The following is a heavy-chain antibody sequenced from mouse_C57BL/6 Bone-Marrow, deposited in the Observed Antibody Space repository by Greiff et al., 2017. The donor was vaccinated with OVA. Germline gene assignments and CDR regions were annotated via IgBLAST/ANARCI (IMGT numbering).Heavy chain of an antibody. CDR1: GYTFTSYW. J-gene: IGHJ2*01. D-gene: IGHD1-1*01. CDR2: IHPNSGST. V-gene: IGHV1-64*01. Sequence: VQLKQPGAELVKPGASVKLSCKASGYTFTSYWMHWVKQRPGQGLEWIGMIHPNSGSTNYNEKFKSKATLTVDKSSSTAYMQLSSLTSEDSAVYYCARRGYYYGSKRRYFDYWGQGTTLTVSS. CDR3: ARRGYYYGSKRRYFDY.